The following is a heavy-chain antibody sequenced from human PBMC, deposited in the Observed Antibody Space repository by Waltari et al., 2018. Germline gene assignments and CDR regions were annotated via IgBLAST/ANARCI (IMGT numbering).Heavy chain of an antibody. J-gene: IGHJ4*02. CDR3: ARGAHNYFAS. CDR1: GGSFSGYY. Sequence: QVQLQQWGAGLLKPSETLSLTCAVYGGSFSGYYWSWIRQPPGKRLEWIGEINPSGSSKYNPSLKSRVAMSKDTSKNQFSLKLTSVTAADTALYYCARGAHNYFASWGQGTLVTVSS. CDR2: INPSGSS. V-gene: IGHV4-34*01.